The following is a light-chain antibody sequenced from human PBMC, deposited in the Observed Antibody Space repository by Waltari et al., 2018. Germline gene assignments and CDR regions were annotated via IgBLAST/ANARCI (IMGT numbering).Light chain of an antibody. V-gene: IGKV3-15*01. CDR1: QSFNSN. Sequence: EIVMTQSPATLSVSPGERATLSCRASQSFNSNLALAWYQPKPGQAPRLLIYGASIRATGIPARFSGSGSGTEFTLTISSLQSEDFAVYYCQQYNKWPLTFGGGTKVEIQ. J-gene: IGKJ4*01. CDR2: GAS. CDR3: QQYNKWPLT.